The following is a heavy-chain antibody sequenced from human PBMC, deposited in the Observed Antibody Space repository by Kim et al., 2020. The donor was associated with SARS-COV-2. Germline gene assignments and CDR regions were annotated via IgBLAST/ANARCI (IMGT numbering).Heavy chain of an antibody. CDR1: GFTFSSYW. J-gene: IGHJ4*02. V-gene: IGHV3-74*01. Sequence: GGSLRLSCAASGFTFSSYWMHWVRQAPGKGLVWVSRINSDGSSTSYADSVKGRFTISRDNAKNTLYLQMNSLRAEDTAVYYCARAGMATIGLHYWGQGTLVTVSS. CDR3: ARAGMATIGLHY. CDR2: INSDGSST. D-gene: IGHD5-12*01.